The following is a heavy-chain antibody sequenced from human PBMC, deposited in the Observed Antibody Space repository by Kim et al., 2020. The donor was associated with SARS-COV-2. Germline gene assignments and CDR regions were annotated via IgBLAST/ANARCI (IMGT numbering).Heavy chain of an antibody. CDR2: LTPIDGAT. CDR1: GYTFTNYK. D-gene: IGHD1-26*01. V-gene: IGHV1-46*01. CDR3: ARDTTKWSFDY. J-gene: IGHJ4*02. Sequence: SVKVSCKASGYTFTNYKVHWVRQAPGQGLEWMGILTPIDGATTYAQKFQGRVTLTRDTSTSTVYMELSSLGSGDTAVYYCARDTTKWSFDYWGQGTLVTVSS.